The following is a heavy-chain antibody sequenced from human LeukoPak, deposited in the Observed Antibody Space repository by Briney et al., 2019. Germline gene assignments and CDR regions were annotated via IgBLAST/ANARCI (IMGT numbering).Heavy chain of an antibody. CDR3: AKSPVSSCRGSFCYPFDY. Sequence: GGSLRLSCAASGFTFSSYEMNWVRQAPGKGLEWVSYISSSGSTIYYADSVKGRFTISRDNAKNSLYLQMNTLRAEDTAVYFCAKSPVSSCRGSFCYPFDYWGQGNLVTVSS. V-gene: IGHV3-48*03. CDR2: ISSSGSTI. D-gene: IGHD2-15*01. CDR1: GFTFSSYE. J-gene: IGHJ4*02.